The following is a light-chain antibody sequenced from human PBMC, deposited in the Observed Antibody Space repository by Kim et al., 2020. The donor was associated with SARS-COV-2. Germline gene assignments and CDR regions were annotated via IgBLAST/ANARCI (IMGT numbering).Light chain of an antibody. Sequence: SPGERATPSCRASQSVSSSYLAWYQQKPGQAPRLLMYDASSRATGIPDRFSGSGSGTDFTLTISRLEPEDFAVYYCQQYGSSPWTFGQGTKVDIK. J-gene: IGKJ1*01. CDR2: DAS. CDR1: QSVSSSY. CDR3: QQYGSSPWT. V-gene: IGKV3-20*01.